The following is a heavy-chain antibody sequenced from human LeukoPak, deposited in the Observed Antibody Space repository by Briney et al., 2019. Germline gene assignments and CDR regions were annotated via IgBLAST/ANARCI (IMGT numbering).Heavy chain of an antibody. V-gene: IGHV1-46*01. CDR2: INPSSGGT. CDR3: ARSDDSHGSDY. CDR1: GYTFTTHY. J-gene: IGHJ4*02. D-gene: IGHD3-10*01. Sequence: VASVKVSCKASGYTFTTHYMHWVRQAPGQGLEWMGIINPSSGGTSYAQKFQGRVTMTRDTSTRTVYMDLSSLRSEDTAVYYCARSDDSHGSDYWGQGTLVTVSS.